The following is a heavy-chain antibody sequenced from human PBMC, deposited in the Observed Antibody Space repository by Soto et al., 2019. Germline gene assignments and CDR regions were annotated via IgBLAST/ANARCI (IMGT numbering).Heavy chain of an antibody. V-gene: IGHV3-23*01. CDR1: GFTFSSYS. Sequence: GGSLRLSCAAPGFTFSSYSMGWVRQAPGKGLEWVSTISASGGSTYYADSVKGRFTISRDNSMNMLYVQMNSLRAEDTAVYYCARHGTHYDRVWGSHRTIDCWGQGXLVTGSS. J-gene: IGHJ4*02. CDR3: ARHGTHYDRVWGSHRTIDC. D-gene: IGHD3-16*02. CDR2: ISASGGST.